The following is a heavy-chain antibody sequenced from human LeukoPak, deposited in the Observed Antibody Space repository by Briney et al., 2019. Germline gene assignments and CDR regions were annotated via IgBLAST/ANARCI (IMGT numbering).Heavy chain of an antibody. D-gene: IGHD3-10*01. Sequence: PSETLSLTCRVSGASINSGSNYWGWIRQPPGKTLEWIGSIYSSGSTYYNPSLKSRVIIMFDTPKNHFSLTLSSVTAADTAVYYCARSDGYGLVGIWGQGTMVTVSS. CDR3: ARSDGYGLVGI. V-gene: IGHV4-39*07. CDR2: IYSSGST. CDR1: GASINSGSNY. J-gene: IGHJ3*02.